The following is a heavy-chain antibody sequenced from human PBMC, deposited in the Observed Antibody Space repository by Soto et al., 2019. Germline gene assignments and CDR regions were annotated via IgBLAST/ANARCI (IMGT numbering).Heavy chain of an antibody. CDR3: AKMEQQLVMSLDYYYGMDV. Sequence: SVKVSCKASGGTFSSYAISWVRQAPGQGLEWMGGIIPIFGTANYAQKFQGRVTITADESTSTAYMELSSLRSEDTAVYYCAKMEQQLVMSLDYYYGMDVWGQGTTVTVS. D-gene: IGHD6-13*01. V-gene: IGHV1-69*13. CDR2: IIPIFGTA. CDR1: GGTFSSYA. J-gene: IGHJ6*02.